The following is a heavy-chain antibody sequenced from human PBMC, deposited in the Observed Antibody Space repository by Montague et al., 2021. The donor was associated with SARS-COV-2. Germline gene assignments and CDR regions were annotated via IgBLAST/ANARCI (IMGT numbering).Heavy chain of an antibody. V-gene: IGHV3-48*03. CDR3: TRVELYDSSCYWHTS. Sequence: SLRLSFSASGFTFSSYDMNWVRQAPGKGLEWASYISNSGTIMYYADSVKGRFTISRDNAKNSLYLQMNSLRAEDTAVYYCTRVELYDSSCYWHTSWGQGTLVTVSS. CDR1: GFTFSSYD. D-gene: IGHD3-22*01. J-gene: IGHJ5*02. CDR2: ISNSGTIM.